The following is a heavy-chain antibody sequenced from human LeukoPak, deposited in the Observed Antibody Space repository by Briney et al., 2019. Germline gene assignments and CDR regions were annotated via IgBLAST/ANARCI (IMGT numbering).Heavy chain of an antibody. D-gene: IGHD3-10*01. CDR3: AKVAHYYYGSDFFFQAEDGIRGLCTVSAFLLNRYSDL. J-gene: IGHJ2*01. CDR2: ISSSSSTI. V-gene: IGHV3-48*01. Sequence: APGKGLELDSYISSSSSTIYYADSMKGRFTISRDNAKNSLYLQMNSLRVEDTATYYCAKVAHYYYGSDFFFQAEDGIRGLCTVSAFLLNRYSDL.